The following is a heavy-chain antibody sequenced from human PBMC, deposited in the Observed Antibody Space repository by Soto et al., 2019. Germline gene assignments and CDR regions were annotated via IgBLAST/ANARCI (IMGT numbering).Heavy chain of an antibody. CDR3: ARREGFLEWLYFDY. CDR2: IYYSGST. CDR1: GGSISSSSYY. D-gene: IGHD3-3*01. V-gene: IGHV4-39*01. J-gene: IGHJ4*02. Sequence: PSETLSLTCTVSGGSISSSSYYWGWIRQPPGKGLEWIGSIYYSGSTYYNPSLKSRVTISVDTSKNQFSLKLSSVTAADTAVYYCARREGFLEWLYFDYWGQGTLVTVSS.